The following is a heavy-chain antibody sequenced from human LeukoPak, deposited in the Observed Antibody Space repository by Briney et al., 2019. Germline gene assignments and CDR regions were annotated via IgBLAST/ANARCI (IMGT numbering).Heavy chain of an antibody. CDR3: AKGSSITLRYFDY. CDR2: ISSSGGTT. J-gene: IGHJ4*02. V-gene: IGHV3-23*01. D-gene: IGHD3-9*01. Sequence: PGGSLRLSCAASGFTFSSYAMRWVRQAPGKGLEWVSSISSSGGTTYYADSVKGRFTISRDTSKNTLYLQMNSLRAEDTAIYYCAKGSSITLRYFDYWGQGTLVTVSS. CDR1: GFTFSSYA.